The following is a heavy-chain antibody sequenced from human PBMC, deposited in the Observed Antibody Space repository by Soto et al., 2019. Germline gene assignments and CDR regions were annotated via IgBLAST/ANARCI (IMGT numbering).Heavy chain of an antibody. CDR3: ARLCMSTSCQAFDI. J-gene: IGHJ3*02. D-gene: IGHD2-2*01. V-gene: IGHV5-10-1*01. CDR1: GYSFTSYW. CDR2: IDPSDSYT. Sequence: PGESLKISCKGSGYSFTSYWISWVRHMPGKGLEWMGRIDPSDSYTNYSPSFQGHGTISADKSVSTAYLQWSSLKASDTAMYYCARLCMSTSCQAFDIWGQGTMVTVSS.